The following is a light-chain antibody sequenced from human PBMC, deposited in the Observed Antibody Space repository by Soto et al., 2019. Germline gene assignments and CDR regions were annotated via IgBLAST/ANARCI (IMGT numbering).Light chain of an antibody. CDR1: QSLVHSDGNTY. CDR3: MQSTPWPPLT. V-gene: IGKV2-30*02. J-gene: IGKJ4*01. CDR2: KVS. Sequence: DVVMTQSPLSLPVTLGQPASISCRSSQSLVHSDGNTYLNWFQQRPGQSPRRLIYKVSYRDSGVPDRFSGSGSGTDFTLKISRVEAEDVGIYYCMQSTPWPPLTFGGVTKVEIK.